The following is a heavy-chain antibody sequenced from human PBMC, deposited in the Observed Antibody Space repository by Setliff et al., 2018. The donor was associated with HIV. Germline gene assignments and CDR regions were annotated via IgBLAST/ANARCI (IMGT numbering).Heavy chain of an antibody. CDR2: INYSGSA. Sequence: SETLSLTCTVSSGSISSGTYYWSWIRQYPGKGLEWIGYINYSGSAFYNPSLKSRITISRDTSKNQFSLKMNSVTAADTAVYYCAREGKTALVTKYFDYWGHGKLVTVSS. D-gene: IGHD5-18*01. J-gene: IGHJ4*01. CDR3: AREGKTALVTKYFDY. CDR1: SGSISSGTYY. V-gene: IGHV4-31*03.